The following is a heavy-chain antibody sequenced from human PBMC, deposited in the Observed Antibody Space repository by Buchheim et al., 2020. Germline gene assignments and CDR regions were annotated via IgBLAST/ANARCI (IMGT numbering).Heavy chain of an antibody. CDR2: IYYTGIT. D-gene: IGHD3-22*01. CDR3: ARSVDQGEYYDSSGTQFFFDY. CDR1: GGSITRGGYY. V-gene: IGHV4-31*03. J-gene: IGHJ4*02. Sequence: QVQLQESGPGLVKPSQTLSLTCTVSGGSITRGGYYWSWIRQHPGKGLEWIGYIYYTGITSFNPSLESRLFMSVDTSKNQIFLTLRSVTAADSAMYYCARSVDQGEYYDSSGTQFFFDYWGQG.